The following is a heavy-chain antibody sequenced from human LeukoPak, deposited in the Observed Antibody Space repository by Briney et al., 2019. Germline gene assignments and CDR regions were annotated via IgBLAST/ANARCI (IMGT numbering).Heavy chain of an antibody. CDR2: IIPILGIA. D-gene: IGHD2-2*01. CDR3: ARDALVVVPAATILDY. V-gene: IGHV1-69*04. Sequence: ASVKVSCKASGGTFSSYSISWVRQAPGQGLEWMGRIIPILGIANYAQKFQGRVTITADKSTSTAYMELSSLRSEDTAVYYCARDALVVVPAATILDYWGQGTLVTVSS. J-gene: IGHJ4*02. CDR1: GGTFSSYS.